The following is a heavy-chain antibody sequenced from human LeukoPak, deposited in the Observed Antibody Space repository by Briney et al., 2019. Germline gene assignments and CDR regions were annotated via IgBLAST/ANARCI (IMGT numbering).Heavy chain of an antibody. D-gene: IGHD3-10*01. CDR2: ISSGSSYI. CDR3: AKGGTPFITMVRGVIIDCFDY. Sequence: GGSLRLSCAASGFTFSTYSMNWVRQAPGQGLDWVTSISSGSSYIYYADSVKGRFTISRDNSKNALYLQMSSLRAEDTAVYYCAKGGTPFITMVRGVIIDCFDYWGQGTLVTVSS. V-gene: IGHV3-21*04. CDR1: GFTFSTYS. J-gene: IGHJ4*02.